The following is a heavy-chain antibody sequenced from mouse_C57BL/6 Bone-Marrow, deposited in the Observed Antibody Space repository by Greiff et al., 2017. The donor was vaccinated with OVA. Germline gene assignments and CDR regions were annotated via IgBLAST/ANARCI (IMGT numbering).Heavy chain of an antibody. CDR3: ARETGYGSSSFDY. CDR2: IYPGSGST. D-gene: IGHD1-1*01. CDR1: GYTFTSYW. J-gene: IGHJ2*01. V-gene: IGHV1-55*01. Sequence: QVQLQQPGAELVKPGASVKMSCKASGYTFTSYWITWVKQRPGQGLEWIGDIYPGSGSTNYNAKFKSKATLTVDTSSSTAYMQLSSLTSEDSAVYYCARETGYGSSSFDYWGQGTTLTVSS.